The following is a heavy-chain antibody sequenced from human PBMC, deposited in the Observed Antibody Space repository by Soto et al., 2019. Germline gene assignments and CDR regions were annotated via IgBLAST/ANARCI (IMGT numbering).Heavy chain of an antibody. Sequence: SETLSLTCTVSGGSISSSSYYWGWIRQPPGKGLEWIGSIYYSGSTYYNPSLKSRVTISVDTSKNQFSLKLSSVTAADTAVYYCARTPIMMTFGGVIGYYYFDYWGQGTLVTVAS. CDR1: GGSISSSSYY. CDR3: ARTPIMMTFGGVIGYYYFDY. CDR2: IYYSGST. J-gene: IGHJ4*02. V-gene: IGHV4-39*01. D-gene: IGHD3-16*02.